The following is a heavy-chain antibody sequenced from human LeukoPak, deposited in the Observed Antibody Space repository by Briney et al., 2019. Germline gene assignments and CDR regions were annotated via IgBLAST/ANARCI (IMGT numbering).Heavy chain of an antibody. CDR3: ARTSHCSSTSCSQTYYFDY. CDR2: IYYSGST. D-gene: IGHD2-2*01. Sequence: SETLSLTCTVSGGSISSGDYYWSWIRQPPGKGLEWIGYIYYSGSTYYNPSLKSRVTISVDTSKNQFSLKLSSVTAADTAVYYCARTSHCSSTSCSQTYYFDYWGQGTLVTVSS. V-gene: IGHV4-30-4*02. CDR1: GGSISSGDYY. J-gene: IGHJ4*02.